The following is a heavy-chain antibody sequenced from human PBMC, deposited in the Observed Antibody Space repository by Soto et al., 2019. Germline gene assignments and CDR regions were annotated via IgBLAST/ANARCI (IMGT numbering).Heavy chain of an antibody. CDR2: IKSKTEGGTP. J-gene: IGHJ4*02. D-gene: IGHD5-18*01. CDR1: ELTLSNAW. Sequence: EVQLVESGGGLVKPGGSLRLSCVASELTLSNAWMSWVRQAPGKGLEWVGRIKSKTEGGTPDHAAPVNGRFTLSRDDSKNTLYLQMNSLITEDTAVYYCTNLIRGFSYSPYGGQGTLVTVSS. V-gene: IGHV3-15*01. CDR3: TNLIRGFSYSPY.